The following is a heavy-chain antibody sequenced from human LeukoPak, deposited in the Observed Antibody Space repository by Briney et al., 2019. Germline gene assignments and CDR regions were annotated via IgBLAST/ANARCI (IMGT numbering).Heavy chain of an antibody. CDR2: ISSSSSYI. D-gene: IGHD2-8*01. CDR3: ARLIGNGYNYYYMDV. Sequence: GGSLRLSCAASGFTFSSYSMNWVRQAPGKGLEWVSSISSSSSYIYYADSVKGRFTISRDNAKNSLYLQMNSLRAEGTAVYYCARLIGNGYNYYYMDVWGKGTTVTVSS. CDR1: GFTFSSYS. J-gene: IGHJ6*03. V-gene: IGHV3-21*01.